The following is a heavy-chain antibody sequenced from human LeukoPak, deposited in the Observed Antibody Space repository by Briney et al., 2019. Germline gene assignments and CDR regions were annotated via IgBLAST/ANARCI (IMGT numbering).Heavy chain of an antibody. CDR1: GFTFSSYD. Sequence: GGSLRLSCAASGFTFSSYDMHWVRQATGKGLEWVSAIGTAGDTYYPGSVKGRFTISRENAKNSLYLQMNSLRAGDAAVYYCARGIGSGWPLYYYYGMDVWGQGTTVTVSS. V-gene: IGHV3-13*01. CDR2: IGTAGDT. CDR3: ARGIGSGWPLYYYYGMDV. D-gene: IGHD6-19*01. J-gene: IGHJ6*02.